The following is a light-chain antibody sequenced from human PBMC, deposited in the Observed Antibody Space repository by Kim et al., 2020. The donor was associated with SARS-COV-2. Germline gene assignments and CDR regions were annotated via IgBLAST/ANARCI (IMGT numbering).Light chain of an antibody. CDR3: YSTDSGGDHRV. CDR2: EDT. Sequence: PGQTARITCSGDALPKRYAYWFQQKSGQAPVQVIYEDTKRPSGIPERFSGSTSGTMATLTISGAQLEDEADYYCYSTDSGGDHRVFGGGTKLTVL. CDR1: ALPKRY. V-gene: IGLV3-10*01. J-gene: IGLJ3*02.